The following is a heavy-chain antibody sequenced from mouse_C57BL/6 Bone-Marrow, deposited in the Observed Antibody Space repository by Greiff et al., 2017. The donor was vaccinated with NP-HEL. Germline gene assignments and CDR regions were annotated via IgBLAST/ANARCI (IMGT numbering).Heavy chain of an antibody. V-gene: IGHV1-81*01. CDR1: GYTFTSYG. CDR3: ARELGPNYFDY. Sequence: VKLVESGAELARPGASVKLSCKASGYTFTSYGISWVKQRTGQGLEWIGEIYPRSGNTYYNEKFKGKATLTADKSSSTAYMELRSLTSEDSAVYFCARELGPNYFDYWGQGTTLTVSS. CDR2: IYPRSGNT. D-gene: IGHD4-1*01. J-gene: IGHJ2*01.